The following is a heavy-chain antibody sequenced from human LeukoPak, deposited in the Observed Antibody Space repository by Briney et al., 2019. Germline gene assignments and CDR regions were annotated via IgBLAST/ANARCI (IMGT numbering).Heavy chain of an antibody. Sequence: GGSLRLSCAASGFTFSSYGMHWVRQAPGKGLEWVAFIRYDGSNKYYADSVKGRFTISRDISKNTLYLQMNSLRAEDTAVYYCAREVGATTCIDYWGQGTLVTVSS. CDR3: AREVGATTCIDY. J-gene: IGHJ4*02. CDR1: GFTFSSYG. CDR2: IRYDGSNK. D-gene: IGHD1-26*01. V-gene: IGHV3-30*02.